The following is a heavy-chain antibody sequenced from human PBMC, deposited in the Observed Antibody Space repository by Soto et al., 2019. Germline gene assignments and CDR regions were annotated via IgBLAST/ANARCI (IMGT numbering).Heavy chain of an antibody. V-gene: IGHV4-34*01. Sequence: PSETLSLTCAVYGGSFSGYYWSWIRQPPGKGLEWIGEINHSGSTNYNPSLKSRVTISVDTSKNQFSLKLSSVTAADTAVCYCARVGVTVDYYYYYMDVWGKGTTVTVS. J-gene: IGHJ6*03. D-gene: IGHD3-10*01. CDR2: INHSGST. CDR1: GGSFSGYY. CDR3: ARVGVTVDYYYYYMDV.